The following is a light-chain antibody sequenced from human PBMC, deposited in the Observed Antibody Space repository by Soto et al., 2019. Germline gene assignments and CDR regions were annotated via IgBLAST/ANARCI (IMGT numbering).Light chain of an antibody. CDR3: QVWDSSSDHAV. CDR1: NIGSKS. Sequence: SYELTQPPSVSAAPGQTARITCGGNNIGSKSVHWSQQKPRQAPVLVVYDDDDRPSGIPARFSGSNSGNTAALTISRVEVGDEADYYCQVWDSSSDHAVFGGGTKVTVL. CDR2: DDD. J-gene: IGLJ2*01. V-gene: IGLV3-21*02.